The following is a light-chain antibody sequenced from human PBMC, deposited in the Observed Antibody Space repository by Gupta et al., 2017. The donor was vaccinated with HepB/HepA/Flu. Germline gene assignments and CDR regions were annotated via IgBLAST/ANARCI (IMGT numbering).Light chain of an antibody. J-gene: IGLJ2*01. V-gene: IGLV3-19*01. CDR3: TSPDSSGNRV. CDR1: SLRSYY. Sequence: SSELTQDPAVSVALGQTVRITCQGDSLRSYYASWYQQKPGQAPVLVIYGKNNRPSGIPDRFSGSSSGNTASLTITGAQEEEEADYYCTSPDSSGNRVFGGGTKLTGL. CDR2: GKN.